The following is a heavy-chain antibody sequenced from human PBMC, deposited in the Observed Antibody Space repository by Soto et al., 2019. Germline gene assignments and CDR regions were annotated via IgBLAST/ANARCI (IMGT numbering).Heavy chain of an antibody. CDR1: GGTFSSYA. V-gene: IGHV1-69*13. CDR3: ARDKAGAVQRGMDV. CDR2: IIPIFGTA. J-gene: IGHJ6*02. D-gene: IGHD6-13*01. Sequence: SVKVSCKASGGTFSSYAISWVRQAPGQGLEWMGGIIPIFGTANYAQKFQGRVTITADESTGTAYMELSSLRSEDTAVYYCARDKAGAVQRGMDVWGQGTTVTVSS.